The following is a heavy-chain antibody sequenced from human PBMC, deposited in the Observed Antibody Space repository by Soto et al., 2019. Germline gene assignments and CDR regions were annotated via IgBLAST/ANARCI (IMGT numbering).Heavy chain of an antibody. V-gene: IGHV1-2*02. CDR3: ARGRHELEPFDP. J-gene: IGHJ5*02. CDR2: INPNSGGT. CDR1: GYTFTDYY. Sequence: QVQLVQSGAEVRKPGASVKVSCKASGYTFTDYYIRWVRQAPGQGLEWMGWINPNSGGTNYAQRFQGRVTMTRDTSISTAYMELSRLTSDDTAVYYCARGRHELEPFDPWGQGTPVTVSS. D-gene: IGHD1-1*01.